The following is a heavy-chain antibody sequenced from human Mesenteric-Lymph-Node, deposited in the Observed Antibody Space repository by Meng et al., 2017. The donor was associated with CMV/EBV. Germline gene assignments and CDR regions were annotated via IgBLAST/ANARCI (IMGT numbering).Heavy chain of an antibody. D-gene: IGHD4-11*01. CDR3: AKFDYNLYYFDY. CDR2: SGKAGGT. J-gene: IGHJ4*02. V-gene: IGHV3-23*01. Sequence: GESLKISCAASGFTFSTYAMSWVRQAPGKGLEWVSTSGKAGGTYYADSVKGRFTISRDNSKNTLYLQMNSLSAEDTATYYCAKFDYNLYYFDYWGQGTLVTVSS. CDR1: GFTFSTYA.